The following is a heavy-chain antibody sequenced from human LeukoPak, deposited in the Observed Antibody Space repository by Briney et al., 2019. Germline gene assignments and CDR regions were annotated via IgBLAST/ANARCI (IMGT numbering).Heavy chain of an antibody. CDR3: ARVSIPPVDY. D-gene: IGHD3-3*02. CDR1: GFTFSSYE. CDR2: ISSSGSTI. Sequence: PGGSLRLSCAASGFTFSSYEMNWVRQAPGKGLEWVSYISSSGSTIYYADSVKGRFTISRDNAKNSLYLQMNSLRAEDTAVYYCARVSIPPVDYWGQGTLVTVSP. J-gene: IGHJ4*02. V-gene: IGHV3-48*03.